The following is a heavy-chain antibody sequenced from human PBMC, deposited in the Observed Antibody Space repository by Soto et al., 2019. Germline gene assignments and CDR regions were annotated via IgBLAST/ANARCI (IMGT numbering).Heavy chain of an antibody. CDR2: IWYDGINK. J-gene: IGHJ4*02. V-gene: IGHV3-33*01. Sequence: QVQLVESGGGVVQPGRSLRLSCAVSGFNLSSYGMHWVRQAPGKGLEWVAHIWYDGINKYYSDSVKGRFTISRDSSKNILYLQMSSLRAEDRAVYYCARHGWYNWSYEFDYWGQGTLVTVSS. CDR1: GFNLSSYG. CDR3: ARHGWYNWSYEFDY. D-gene: IGHD1-7*01.